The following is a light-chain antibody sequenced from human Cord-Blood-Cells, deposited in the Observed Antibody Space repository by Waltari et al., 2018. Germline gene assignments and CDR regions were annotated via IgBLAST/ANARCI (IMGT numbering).Light chain of an antibody. CDR1: ASVLYHSNKTND. V-gene: IGKV4-1*01. J-gene: IGKJ1*01. CDR3: QQYYSTPPT. CDR2: WAS. Sequence: DIAMTQSPDSLAVSLDERATRNCNSSASVLYHSNKTNDLAWYQQKPGQPPKLLIYWASTRESGVPDRFSGSGSGTDFTLTISSLQAEDVAVYYCQQYYSTPPTFGQGTKVEIK.